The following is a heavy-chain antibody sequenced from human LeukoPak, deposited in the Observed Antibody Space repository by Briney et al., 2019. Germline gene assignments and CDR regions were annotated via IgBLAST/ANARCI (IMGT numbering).Heavy chain of an antibody. Sequence: GGTLRLSCAASGFTFSSYGMSWVRQAPGKGLEWVSAISGSGDSTYYADSVKGRFTISRDNSKNTLYLQMNSLRAEDTAVYYCAKDQDDISYNWFDPWGQGTLVTVSS. CDR2: ISGSGDST. V-gene: IGHV3-23*01. CDR3: AKDQDDISYNWFDP. D-gene: IGHD3-9*01. J-gene: IGHJ5*02. CDR1: GFTFSSYG.